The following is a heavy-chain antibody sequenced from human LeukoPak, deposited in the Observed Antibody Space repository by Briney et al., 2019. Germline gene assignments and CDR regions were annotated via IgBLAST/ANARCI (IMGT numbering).Heavy chain of an antibody. J-gene: IGHJ6*03. D-gene: IGHD4-17*01. Sequence: PSETLSLTCSVSGGSISSYYWSWIRQPAGKGLEWIGRLYTSGTTDYNPSLKSRATMSADTSKNQFSLKLSSVTAADTAVYYCARRNDYGDYNYYYYMDVWGKGTTVTISS. CDR2: LYTSGTT. CDR1: GGSISSYY. V-gene: IGHV4-4*07. CDR3: ARRNDYGDYNYYYYMDV.